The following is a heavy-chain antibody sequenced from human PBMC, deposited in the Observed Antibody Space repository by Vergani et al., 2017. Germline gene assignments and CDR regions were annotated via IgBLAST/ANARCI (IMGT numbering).Heavy chain of an antibody. V-gene: IGHV1-69*04. J-gene: IGHJ6*02. D-gene: IGHD6-13*01. Sequence: QVQLVQSGAEVKKPGSSVKVSCKASGGTFSSYAISWVRQAPGQGLEWMGRIIPILGIANYAQKFQGRVTITADKSTSTAYMELSSLRAEDTAVYYCVSSGIAAAGSPWEGMDVWGQGTTVTVSS. CDR1: GGTFSSYA. CDR2: IIPILGIA. CDR3: VSSGIAAAGSPWEGMDV.